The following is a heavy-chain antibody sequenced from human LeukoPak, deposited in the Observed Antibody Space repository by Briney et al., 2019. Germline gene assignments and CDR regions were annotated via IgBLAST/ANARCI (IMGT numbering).Heavy chain of an antibody. CDR2: INPNSDGT. CDR1: TYTFTGYY. J-gene: IGHJ4*02. CDR3: ARGFRGGDSGYAPFDY. V-gene: IGHV1-2*02. Sequence: ASVKVSCKTSTYTFTGYYIHWVRQAPGQGLEWMGWINPNSDGTNYAQKFQGRVTMTRDTSIRTAYMELSSLRSDDTAVYYCARGFRGGDSGYAPFDYWDQGTLVTVSS. D-gene: IGHD3-22*01.